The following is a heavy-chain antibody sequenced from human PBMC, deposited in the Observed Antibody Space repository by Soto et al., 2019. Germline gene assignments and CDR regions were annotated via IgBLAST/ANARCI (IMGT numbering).Heavy chain of an antibody. CDR2: IIPIFGTA. Sequence: QVQLVQSGAEVKKPGSSVKVSCKASGGTFSSYAIDWVRQAPGQGLEWMGGIIPIFGTADYAQKFQGRVTITSDESTTTAYMELSSLRSEATAVYYCARGQTGGGGGYYFDYWGQGTLVTVSS. V-gene: IGHV1-69*05. J-gene: IGHJ4*02. CDR3: ARGQTGGGGGYYFDY. D-gene: IGHD3-16*01. CDR1: GGTFSSYA.